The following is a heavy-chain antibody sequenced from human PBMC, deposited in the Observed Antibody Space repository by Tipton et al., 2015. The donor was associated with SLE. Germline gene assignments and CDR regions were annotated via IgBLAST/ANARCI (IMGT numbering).Heavy chain of an antibody. CDR1: GYIFSTYG. V-gene: IGHV1-18*01. CDR2: INPYNGNT. CDR3: ARHPVAGYTYYMDV. D-gene: IGHD5-24*01. Sequence: QSGAEVKKPGASVKVSCRASGYIFSTYGISWVRQAPGQGLEWMGWINPYNGNTDYVELLQGRVTMTTDTSTGTAYMELTSLNSDDTAIYYCARHPVAGYTYYMDVWGTGTTVTVSS. J-gene: IGHJ6*03.